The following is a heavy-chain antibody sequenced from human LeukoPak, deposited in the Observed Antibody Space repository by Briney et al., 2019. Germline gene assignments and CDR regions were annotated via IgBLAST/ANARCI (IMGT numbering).Heavy chain of an antibody. D-gene: IGHD2/OR15-2a*01. J-gene: IGHJ6*03. CDR3: ARVESTYYYYSMNV. V-gene: IGHV4-30-4*01. CDR1: GGSINSGDHY. CDR2: IYYTGSP. Sequence: SQTLSLTCAVSGGSINSGDHYWSWIRQAPGQGLEWIGHIYYTGSPSYNPSLKSRVTLGVDTSRNHFSLELTSVTAADAAVYYCARVESTYYYYSMNVWGKGTTVTVSS.